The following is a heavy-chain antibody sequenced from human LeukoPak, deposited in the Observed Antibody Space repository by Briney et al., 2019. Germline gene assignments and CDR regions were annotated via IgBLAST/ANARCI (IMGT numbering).Heavy chain of an antibody. V-gene: IGHV3-23*01. J-gene: IGHJ3*02. Sequence: GGSLRLSCAASGFTFSSYAMSWVRQAPGKGLEWVSAISGSGGGTDYVDSVKGRFTISRDNSRDTLFLQMNSLRAEDTALYYCTRDPNGDYVGAFDMWGPGTMVTVSS. CDR3: TRDPNGDYVGAFDM. CDR1: GFTFSSYA. D-gene: IGHD4-17*01. CDR2: ISGSGGGT.